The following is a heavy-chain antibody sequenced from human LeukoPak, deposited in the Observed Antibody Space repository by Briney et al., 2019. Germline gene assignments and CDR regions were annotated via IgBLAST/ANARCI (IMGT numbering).Heavy chain of an antibody. CDR2: INPNSGGT. V-gene: IGHV1-2*06. CDR1: GYTFTGCY. Sequence: ASVKVSCKASGYTFTGCYMHWVRQAPGQGLEWMGRINPNSGGTNYAQKFQGRVTMTRDTSISTAYMELSRLRSDDTAVYYCARDLVQRGNYYDSSGPLDYWGQGTLVTVSS. D-gene: IGHD3-22*01. CDR3: ARDLVQRGNYYDSSGPLDY. J-gene: IGHJ4*02.